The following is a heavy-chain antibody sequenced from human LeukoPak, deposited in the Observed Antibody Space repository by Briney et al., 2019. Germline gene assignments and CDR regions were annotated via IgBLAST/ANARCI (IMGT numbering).Heavy chain of an antibody. D-gene: IGHD4-17*01. CDR2: IYYTGST. CDR1: GGSISSSNYY. V-gene: IGHV4-39*01. CDR3: ARQEPYGNSDY. Sequence: SETLSLTCTVSGGSISSSNYYWGWIRQPPGKGLEWIGNIYYTGSTSYNPSLKSRVTMSVDTSKNQFSLKLNSVTAADTAVYYCARQEPYGNSDYWGQGTLVTVSS. J-gene: IGHJ4*02.